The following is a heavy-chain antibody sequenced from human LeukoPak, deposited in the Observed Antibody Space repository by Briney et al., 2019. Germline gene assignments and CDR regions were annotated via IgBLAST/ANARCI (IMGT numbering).Heavy chain of an antibody. Sequence: GESLKISCQASAYRFTGYWISWVRQMPGKGLEWMGRIDPSDSYTSYSPSFQGHVTISTDKFISTVYLQWSSLKASDTAMYHCARHKDYWYFDLWGRGTLVTVSS. V-gene: IGHV5-10-1*01. CDR1: AYRFTGYW. J-gene: IGHJ2*01. CDR2: IDPSDSYT. CDR3: ARHKDYWYFDL.